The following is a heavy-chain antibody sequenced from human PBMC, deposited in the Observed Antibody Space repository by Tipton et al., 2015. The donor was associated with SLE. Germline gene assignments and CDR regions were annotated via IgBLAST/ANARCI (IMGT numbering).Heavy chain of an antibody. V-gene: IGHV3-15*01. CDR1: GFTFSNAW. CDR2: IKSKTDGGTT. Sequence: SLRLSCAASGFTFSNAWMSWVRQAPGKGLEWVGRIKSKTDGGTTDYAAPVKGRFTISRDDSKNTLYLQMNSLKTEDTAVYYCTTFGVTMVRGDAFDIWGQGTMVTVSS. CDR3: TTFGVTMVRGDAFDI. J-gene: IGHJ3*02. D-gene: IGHD3-10*01.